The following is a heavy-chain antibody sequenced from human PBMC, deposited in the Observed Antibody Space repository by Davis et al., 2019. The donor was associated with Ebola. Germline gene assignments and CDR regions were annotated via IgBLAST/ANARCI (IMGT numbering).Heavy chain of an antibody. V-gene: IGHV2-26*01. CDR1: GFSLSNARMG. Sequence: SGPTLVKPTETLTLTCTVSGFSLSNARMGVSWIRQPPGKALEWLAHIFSNDEKSYSTSLKSRLTISKDTSKSQVVLTMTNMDPVDTATYYCARIRGSVRVTYYDFWSGYYHYGMDVWGQGTTVTVSS. CDR2: IFSNDEK. CDR3: ARIRGSVRVTYYDFWSGYYHYGMDV. J-gene: IGHJ6*02. D-gene: IGHD3-3*01.